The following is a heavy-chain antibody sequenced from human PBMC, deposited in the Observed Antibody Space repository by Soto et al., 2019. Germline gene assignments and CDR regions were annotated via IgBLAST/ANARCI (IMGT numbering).Heavy chain of an antibody. CDR1: GGTFSSYA. V-gene: IGHV1-69*01. D-gene: IGHD4-17*01. CDR2: IIPIFGTA. Sequence: QVQLVQSGAEVKKPGSSVKVSCKASGGTFSSYAISWVRQAPGQGLEWMGGIIPIFGTANYAQKFQGRVTITADESTSTVYMELSSLRSEDTAVYYCARDKGGYGDDVDYYYYYGMYVWGQGTTVTVSS. CDR3: ARDKGGYGDDVDYYYYYGMYV. J-gene: IGHJ6*02.